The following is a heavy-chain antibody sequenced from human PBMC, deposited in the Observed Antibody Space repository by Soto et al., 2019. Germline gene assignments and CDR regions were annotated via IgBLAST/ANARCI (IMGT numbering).Heavy chain of an antibody. J-gene: IGHJ4*02. V-gene: IGHV3-15*01. CDR1: GFSFSNAW. CDR3: TTTSIGLYFAH. D-gene: IGHD3-3*01. CDR2: IKTKTNGATT. Sequence: QLLESGGGLVKPGGSLRLSCTASGFSFSNAWMSWVRQAPGKGLEWVGRIKTKTNGATTDYAATVQGRFSISRDDSKNTLFLQMDSLQTDDTAVYYCTTTSIGLYFAHWGQGTLVTVSS.